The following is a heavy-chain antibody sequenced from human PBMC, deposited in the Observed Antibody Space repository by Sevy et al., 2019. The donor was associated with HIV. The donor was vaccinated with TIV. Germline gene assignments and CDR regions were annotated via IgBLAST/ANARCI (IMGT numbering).Heavy chain of an antibody. V-gene: IGHV3-21*01. Sequence: GGSLRLSCADSGFTFSSYTMNWVRQAPGKGLEWVSSISASGTYIDYADSVKGRFTISRDNAKNSLYLQMSSLRPEDTAIYYCARGTHDYGDFEGYGMDVWGQGTTVTVSS. CDR1: GFTFSSYT. J-gene: IGHJ6*02. D-gene: IGHD4-17*01. CDR3: ARGTHDYGDFEGYGMDV. CDR2: ISASGTYI.